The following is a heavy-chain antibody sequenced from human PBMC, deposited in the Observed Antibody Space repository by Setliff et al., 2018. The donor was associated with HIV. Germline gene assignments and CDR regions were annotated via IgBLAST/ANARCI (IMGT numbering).Heavy chain of an antibody. CDR1: GEPFNGFY. Sequence: SETLSLTCTVSGEPFNGFYWTWIRQPPGKGLEWIGDVNPTGRPNYSPSLKSRVTMSLDTSKNSFSLHLTSVTAADTAVYYCARTVRREFRTNVGDHYYFYMDVWGKGTTVTVSS. D-gene: IGHD3-3*01. V-gene: IGHV4-34*01. CDR2: VNPTGRP. CDR3: ARTVRREFRTNVGDHYYFYMDV. J-gene: IGHJ6*03.